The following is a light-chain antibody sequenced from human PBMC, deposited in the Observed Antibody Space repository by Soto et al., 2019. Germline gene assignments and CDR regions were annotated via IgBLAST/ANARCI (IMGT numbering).Light chain of an antibody. V-gene: IGKV3-20*01. Sequence: EIVLTQSPGTLSLSPGERATLSCRASLTVSNNYLAWYQQKAGQAPRLLIYGASSRATGIPDRFSGRGSGTDFTLTISRLEPEDFAVYYCQQYGSSPRTFGQGTKVDIK. CDR2: GAS. CDR1: LTVSNNY. J-gene: IGKJ1*01. CDR3: QQYGSSPRT.